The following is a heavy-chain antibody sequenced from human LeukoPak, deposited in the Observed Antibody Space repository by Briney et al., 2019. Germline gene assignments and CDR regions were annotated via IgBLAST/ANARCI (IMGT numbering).Heavy chain of an antibody. Sequence: SETLSLTCTVSGGSISSYYWSWIRQPPGKGLEWIGYIYYSGSTNYNPSLKSRVTISVDTSKNQFSLKLSSVTAADTAVYYCARKESIAALPPDFDYWGQGTLVTVSS. CDR1: GGSISSYY. J-gene: IGHJ4*02. CDR3: ARKESIAALPPDFDY. V-gene: IGHV4-59*12. CDR2: IYYSGST. D-gene: IGHD6-13*01.